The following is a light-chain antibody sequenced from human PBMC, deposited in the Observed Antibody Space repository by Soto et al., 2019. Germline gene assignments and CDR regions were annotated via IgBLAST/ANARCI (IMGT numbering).Light chain of an antibody. Sequence: VLTQPHSVSASPGKTVTISCTRSSGSIASNFVQWFQQRPGSAPTTIIYEDHQRPSGVPDRFSASIDSSSNSASLTISGLGTEDEADYYYQSYDSTDQVFGGGTKLTVL. CDR1: SGSIASNF. J-gene: IGLJ3*02. CDR2: EDH. CDR3: QSYDSTDQV. V-gene: IGLV6-57*04.